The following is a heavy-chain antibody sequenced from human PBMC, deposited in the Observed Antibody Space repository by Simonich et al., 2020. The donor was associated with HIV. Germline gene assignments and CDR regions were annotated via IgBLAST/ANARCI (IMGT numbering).Heavy chain of an antibody. Sequence: QVQLVQSGAEVKKPGASVKVSCKASGYNFTGYSLNCVRQAPGQGLECMEWLNPNSGSTKSAQHIQGRVTMTRDTSISTAYMELSRVTADDTAIFYCARAGVRQWLVKYLQHWGQGTLVIVSS. CDR2: LNPNSGST. CDR1: GYNFTGYS. J-gene: IGHJ1*01. CDR3: ARAGVRQWLVKYLQH. D-gene: IGHD6-19*01. V-gene: IGHV1-2*02.